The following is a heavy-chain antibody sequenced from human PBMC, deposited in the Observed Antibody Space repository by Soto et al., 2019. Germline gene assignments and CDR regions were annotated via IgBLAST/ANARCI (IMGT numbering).Heavy chain of an antibody. Sequence: ASVQVSCKASGYTFTGYYMHWVRQAPGQGLEWMGWINPNSGGTNYAQKFQGRVTMTRDTSISTAYMELSRLRSDDTAVYYCARDKGYCTNGVCYTLDYWGQGTLVTVS. V-gene: IGHV1-2*02. CDR1: GYTFTGYY. CDR3: ARDKGYCTNGVCYTLDY. D-gene: IGHD2-8*01. CDR2: INPNSGGT. J-gene: IGHJ4*02.